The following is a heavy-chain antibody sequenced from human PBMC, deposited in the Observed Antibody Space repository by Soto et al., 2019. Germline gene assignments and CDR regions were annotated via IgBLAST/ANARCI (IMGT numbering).Heavy chain of an antibody. CDR3: ARDSSSWYPWFDP. CDR1: GFTFSSYW. J-gene: IGHJ5*02. CDR2: INSDGSST. D-gene: IGHD6-13*01. V-gene: IGHV3-74*01. Sequence: GWSLRLSCAASGFTFSSYWMHWVRQAPGKGLVWVSRINSDGSSTSYADSVKGRFTISRDNAKNTLYLQMNSLRAEDTAVYYCARDSSSWYPWFDPWGQGTLVTVSS.